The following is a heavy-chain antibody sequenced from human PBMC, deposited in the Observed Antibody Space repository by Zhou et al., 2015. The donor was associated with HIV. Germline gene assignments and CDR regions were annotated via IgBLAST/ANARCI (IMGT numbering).Heavy chain of an antibody. V-gene: IGHV3-7*01. CDR3: ARVHRRELFPGFDV. J-gene: IGHJ3*01. Sequence: VQLVESGGGVVQPGRSLRVSCAASGFTFSSYAMHWVRQAPGKGLEWVANIKQDLSVRDYVDSVKGRFTISRDSARNTLYLQMNSLGAEDTAVYFCARVHRRELFPGFDVWGQGTKVTVSA. CDR2: IKQDLSVR. D-gene: IGHD3-10*01. CDR1: GFTFSSYA.